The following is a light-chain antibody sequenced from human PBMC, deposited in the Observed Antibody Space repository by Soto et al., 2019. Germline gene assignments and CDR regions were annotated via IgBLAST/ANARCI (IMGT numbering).Light chain of an antibody. CDR3: SSLTTTSTLV. CDR1: SSDVGGYNY. Sequence: QSVLTQPASVSGSPGQSITISCTGTSSDVGGYNYVSWYQQNPGKAPKLMIYDVSNRPSGVSNRFSGSKSGNTASLTIPGLQVEDEADYYCSSLTTTSTLVFGTGTKVTVL. J-gene: IGLJ1*01. V-gene: IGLV2-14*01. CDR2: DVS.